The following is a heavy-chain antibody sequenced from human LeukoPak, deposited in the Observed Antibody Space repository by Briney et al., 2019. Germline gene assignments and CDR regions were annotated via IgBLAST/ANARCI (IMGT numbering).Heavy chain of an antibody. CDR1: GYTFTTYG. V-gene: IGHV1-18*01. Sequence: ASVKVSCKASGYTFTTYGISWVRQAPGQGLEWMGWISAYNGNTNYAQKLQGRVTMTTDTSTSTAYMEVRSLRSDDTVVYYCARDSGSYYFDYWGQGTLVTVSS. CDR2: ISAYNGNT. CDR3: ARDSGSYYFDY. J-gene: IGHJ4*02. D-gene: IGHD1-26*01.